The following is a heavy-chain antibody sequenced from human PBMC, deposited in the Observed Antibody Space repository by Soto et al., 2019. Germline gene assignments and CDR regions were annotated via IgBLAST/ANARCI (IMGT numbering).Heavy chain of an antibody. CDR3: AKKGQPWGPTGGDYFDY. J-gene: IGHJ4*02. CDR2: ISGSGGST. V-gene: IGHV3-23*01. CDR1: GFTCSSYA. Sequence: EVQLLESGGGLVQPGGSLRLSCAASGFTCSSYAMSWVRQAPGKGLVWVSAISGSGGSTYYADSVKGRFTISRDKSKNTLYLQLNSLRAEDTAVYYCAKKGQPWGPTGGDYFDYWGQGTLVTVSS. D-gene: IGHD1-26*01.